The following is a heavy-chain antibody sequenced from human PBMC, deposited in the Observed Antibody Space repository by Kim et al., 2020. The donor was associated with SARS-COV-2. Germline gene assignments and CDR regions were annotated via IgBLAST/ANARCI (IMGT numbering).Heavy chain of an antibody. V-gene: IGHV4-31*03. CDR1: GGSISSGGYY. J-gene: IGHJ4*02. D-gene: IGHD6-6*01. Sequence: SETLSLTCTVSGGSISSGGYYWSWIRQHPGKGLEWIGYIYYSGSTYYNPSLKSRVTISVDTSKNQFSLKLSSVTAADTAVYYCARGGSPGYSSSRTFDYWGQGTLVTVSS. CDR2: IYYSGST. CDR3: ARGGSPGYSSSRTFDY.